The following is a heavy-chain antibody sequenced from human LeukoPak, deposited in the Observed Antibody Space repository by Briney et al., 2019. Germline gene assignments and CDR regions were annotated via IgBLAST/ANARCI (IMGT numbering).Heavy chain of an antibody. Sequence: GGSLRLSCAASGFTFSSYAMSWVRQAPGKGLEWVSTISRSGGSTYYADSVKGRFTISRDNSKNTLYLQMNSLRAEDTALYYCAKDKRCSSTSCYGLDYWGQGTLVTVSS. V-gene: IGHV3-23*01. CDR3: AKDKRCSSTSCYGLDY. CDR1: GFTFSSYA. J-gene: IGHJ4*02. CDR2: ISRSGGST. D-gene: IGHD2-2*01.